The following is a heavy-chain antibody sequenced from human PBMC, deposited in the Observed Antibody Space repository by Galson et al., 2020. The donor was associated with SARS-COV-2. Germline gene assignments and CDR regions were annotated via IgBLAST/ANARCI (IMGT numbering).Heavy chain of an antibody. J-gene: IGHJ4*02. CDR1: GFIFGNYA. CDR3: ARLPQAVLLWFGTLDY. D-gene: IGHD3-10*01. Sequence: GESLKISCAASGFIFGNYAMTWVRQAPGKGLQWVSGISHSGGSTYYADSVKGRFTISRDNSKNTLFLQMNSLKVEDTAVYYCARLPQAVLLWFGTLDYWGQGTLVTVSS. CDR2: ISHSGGST. V-gene: IGHV3-23*01.